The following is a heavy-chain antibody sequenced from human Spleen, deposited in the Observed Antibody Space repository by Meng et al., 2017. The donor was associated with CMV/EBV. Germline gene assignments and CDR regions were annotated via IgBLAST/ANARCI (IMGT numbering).Heavy chain of an antibody. Sequence: AWMTWVRQAPGKGLEWVGQIKTKTDGESTDYGAPVTGRFIMSRDDSKATLFLQMSRLRSEDTAVYYCTTWRTFTMRRGIITRFDLWGQGTLVTVSS. J-gene: IGHJ4*02. D-gene: IGHD3-10*01. CDR3: TTWRTFTMRRGIITRFDL. V-gene: IGHV3-15*01. CDR1: AW. CDR2: IKTKTDGEST.